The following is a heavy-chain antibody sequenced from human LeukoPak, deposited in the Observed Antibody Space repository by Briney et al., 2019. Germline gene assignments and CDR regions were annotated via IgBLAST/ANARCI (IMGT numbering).Heavy chain of an antibody. CDR3: ASISSSPVDY. CDR1: GGSISSYY. J-gene: IGHJ4*02. V-gene: IGHV4-4*07. D-gene: IGHD2-2*01. CDR2: IFASGST. Sequence: PSETLSLTCTVSGGSISSYYWSWIRQPAGKGLEWIGRIFASGSTNYNPFFKSRVTMSVDTSKNQFSLKLRSVTAADTAVYYCASISSSPVDYWGQGTLVTVSS.